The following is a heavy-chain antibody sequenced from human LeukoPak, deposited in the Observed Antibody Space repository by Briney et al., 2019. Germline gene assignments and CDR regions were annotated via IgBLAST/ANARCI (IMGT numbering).Heavy chain of an antibody. CDR1: GFSFSSYG. J-gene: IGHJ3*02. V-gene: IGHV3-33*01. Sequence: GGSLRLSCVPSGFSFSSYGMHWVRQAPGKGLEWVAVIWSHGNRRHHADSVEGRFTISRDNSKSILYLQMNNLRAEDTAVYYCARGVAYCGGDCYRAFDIWGQGTMVTVSS. D-gene: IGHD2-21*02. CDR3: ARGVAYCGGDCYRAFDI. CDR2: IWSHGNRR.